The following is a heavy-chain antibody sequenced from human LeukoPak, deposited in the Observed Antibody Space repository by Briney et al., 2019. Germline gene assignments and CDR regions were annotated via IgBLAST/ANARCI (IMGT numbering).Heavy chain of an antibody. CDR3: ARSFGVVYNWFDP. CDR2: IIPIFGTA. CDR1: GGTFSSYA. D-gene: IGHD3-3*01. J-gene: IGHJ5*02. Sequence: SVKVSCKASGGTFSSYAISWVRQAPGQGLEWMGGIIPIFGTANYAQKFQGRVTITADESTGTAYMELSSLRSEDTAVYYCARSFGVVYNWFDPWGQGTLVTVSS. V-gene: IGHV1-69*01.